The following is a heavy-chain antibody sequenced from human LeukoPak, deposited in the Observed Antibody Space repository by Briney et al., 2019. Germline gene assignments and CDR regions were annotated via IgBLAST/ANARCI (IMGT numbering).Heavy chain of an antibody. Sequence: RAGGSLGLSCAASGFTVSSNYMSWVRQAPRKGLEWVSVIYSGGSTYYADSVKGRFTISRDNSKNTLYLQMNSLRAEDTAVYYCARLSNGDDAFDIWGQGTMVTVSS. D-gene: IGHD2-8*01. CDR3: ARLSNGDDAFDI. J-gene: IGHJ3*02. CDR1: GFTVSSNY. V-gene: IGHV3-53*01. CDR2: IYSGGST.